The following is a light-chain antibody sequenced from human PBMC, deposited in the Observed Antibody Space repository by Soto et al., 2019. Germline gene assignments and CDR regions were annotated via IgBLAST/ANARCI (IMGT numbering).Light chain of an antibody. J-gene: IGLJ2*01. CDR2: DND. CDR1: GSNIGSNS. V-gene: IGLV1-51*01. Sequence: QSVLTQPPSVSAAPGQTVTISCSGRGSNIGSNSVSWYQQVPGTAPKLLLYDNDKRPSGIPDRFFGSKSGKSATLGIAGLQSADEADYYCGTWESYLSVVVFGGGTKLTVL. CDR3: GTWESYLSVVV.